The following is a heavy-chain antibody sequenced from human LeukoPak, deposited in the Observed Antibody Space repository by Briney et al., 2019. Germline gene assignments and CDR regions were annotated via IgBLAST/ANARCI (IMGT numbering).Heavy chain of an antibody. J-gene: IGHJ4*02. CDR3: ARGRGSSGYHGSDY. CDR2: IIPIFGIA. D-gene: IGHD3-22*01. Sequence: SVKVSCKASGGTFISYAISWVRQAPGQGLEWMGRIIPIFGIANYAQKFQRRVTITTEESTSTAYMELSSLRTEDTAVYYCARGRGSSGYHGSDYWGQGPVVTVSS. CDR1: GGTFISYA. V-gene: IGHV1-69*05.